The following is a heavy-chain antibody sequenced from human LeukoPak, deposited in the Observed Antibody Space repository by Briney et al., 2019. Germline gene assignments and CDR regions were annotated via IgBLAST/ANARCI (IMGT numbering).Heavy chain of an antibody. CDR1: GYNFTSYW. D-gene: IGHD2-15*01. CDR2: IDPSDSYT. V-gene: IGHV5-10-1*01. Sequence: GESLKISCKGSGYNFTSYWISWVRQVPGKGLEWMGRIDPSDSYTNYSPSFQGHVTISADKSISTAYLQWSSLKASDTAMYYCARSFQGYCSGGSCYPPFDPWGQGTLVTVSS. CDR3: ARSFQGYCSGGSCYPPFDP. J-gene: IGHJ5*02.